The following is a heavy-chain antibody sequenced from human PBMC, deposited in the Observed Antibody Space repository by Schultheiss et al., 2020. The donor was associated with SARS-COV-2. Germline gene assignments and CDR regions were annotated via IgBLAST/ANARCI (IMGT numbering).Heavy chain of an antibody. CDR2: IWYDGSNK. Sequence: SCEASGFTFSSYGMHWVRQAPGKGLEWVAVIWYDGSNKYYADSVKGRFTISRDNSKNTLYLQMNSLRAEDTAVYYCARVNGLRYFDWLFHDGAFDIWGQGTMVPSPQ. CDR3: ARVNGLRYFDWLFHDGAFDI. D-gene: IGHD3-9*01. V-gene: IGHV3-33*01. J-gene: IGHJ3*02. CDR1: GFTFSSYG.